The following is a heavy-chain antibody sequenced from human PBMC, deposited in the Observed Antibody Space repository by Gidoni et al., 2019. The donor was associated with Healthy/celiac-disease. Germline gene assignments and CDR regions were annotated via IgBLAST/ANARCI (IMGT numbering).Heavy chain of an antibody. J-gene: IGHJ4*02. CDR3: AKGERFSSGWYSGVPFDY. CDR1: GFTFSSYA. CDR2: ISGSGGST. D-gene: IGHD6-19*01. V-gene: IGHV3-23*01. Sequence: EVQLLESGGGLVQPGGSLRLSCAASGFTFSSYAMSWVRQAPGKGLEWVSAISGSGGSTYYADSVKGRFTISRDNSKNTLYLQMNSLRAEDTAVYYCAKGERFSSGWYSGVPFDYWGQGTLVTVSS.